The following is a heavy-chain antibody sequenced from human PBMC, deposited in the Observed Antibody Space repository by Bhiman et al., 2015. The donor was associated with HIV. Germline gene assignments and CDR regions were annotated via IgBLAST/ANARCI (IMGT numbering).Heavy chain of an antibody. Sequence: EVQLVESGGGLVQPGGSLRLSCAASGFTFSSYWLSWVRQAPGKGLEWVANIKQDGSEIYYVDSVKGRFTISRDNAKNSLFLQMNSLRAEDTAVYYCARGSSPDFFDYWGQGTLVTVSS. J-gene: IGHJ4*02. CDR1: GFTFSSYW. V-gene: IGHV3-7*01. D-gene: IGHD6-6*01. CDR3: ARGSSPDFFDY. CDR2: IKQDGSEI.